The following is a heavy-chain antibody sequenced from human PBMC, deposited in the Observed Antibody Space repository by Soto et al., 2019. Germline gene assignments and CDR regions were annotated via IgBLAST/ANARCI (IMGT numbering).Heavy chain of an antibody. V-gene: IGHV1-46*03. D-gene: IGHD3-10*01. Sequence: ASVKVSCKASGYTFTSYYMHWVRQAPGQGLEWMGIINPSGGSTSYAQKFQGRVTMTRDTSTSTVYMELSSLRSEDTAVYYCAREITMVRGVLNWFDPWGQGTLVTVSS. CDR3: AREITMVRGVLNWFDP. CDR1: GYTFTSYY. J-gene: IGHJ5*02. CDR2: INPSGGST.